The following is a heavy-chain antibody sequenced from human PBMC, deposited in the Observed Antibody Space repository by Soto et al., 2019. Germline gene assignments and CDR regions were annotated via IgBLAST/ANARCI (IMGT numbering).Heavy chain of an antibody. V-gene: IGHV4-30-2*01. CDR2: IYHSGST. CDR3: ARAGSQYYGMDV. CDR1: GGSISSGGYS. Sequence: SETLSLTCAVSGGSISSGGYSWSWIRQPPGKGLEWIGYIYHSGSTYYNPSLKSRVTISVDRSKNQFSLKLSSVTAADTAVYYCARAGSQYYGMDVWGQGTTVTVSS. J-gene: IGHJ6*02. D-gene: IGHD2-15*01.